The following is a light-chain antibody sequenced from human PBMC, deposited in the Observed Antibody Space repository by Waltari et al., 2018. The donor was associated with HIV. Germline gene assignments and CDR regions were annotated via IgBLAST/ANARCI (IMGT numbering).Light chain of an antibody. CDR2: EVT. CDR1: NSDVGNYNL. CDR3: GSYAGSDTLV. J-gene: IGLJ3*02. Sequence: QSALTQPASVSGSPGQSITISCTGTNSDVGNYNLVSWYRQHPDKSPKLLIFEVTRRPSGVSDRFSGSKSGNTASLRISGLQAEDEADYYCGSYAGSDTLVFGGGTKLTVL. V-gene: IGLV2-23*02.